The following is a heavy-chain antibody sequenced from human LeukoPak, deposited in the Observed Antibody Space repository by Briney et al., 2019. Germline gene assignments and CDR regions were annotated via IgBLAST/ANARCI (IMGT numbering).Heavy chain of an antibody. J-gene: IGHJ4*02. CDR2: INPNSGGT. CDR1: GYTFTSYY. V-gene: IGHV1-2*02. CDR3: ALGGAASPFYFDY. D-gene: IGHD3-16*01. Sequence: ASVKVSCKASGYTFTSYYMHWVRQAPGQGLEWMGWINPNSGGTNYAQKLQGRVTMTTDTSTSTAYMELRSLRSDDTAVYYCALGGAASPFYFDYWGQGTLVTVSS.